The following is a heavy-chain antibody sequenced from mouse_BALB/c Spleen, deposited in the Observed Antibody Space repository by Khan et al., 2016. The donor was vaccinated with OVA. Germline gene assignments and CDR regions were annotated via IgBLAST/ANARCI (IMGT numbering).Heavy chain of an antibody. V-gene: IGHV1-69*02. CDR3: ARSYYYGSSTWFAY. CDR1: GYTFSSYW. D-gene: IGHD1-1*01. J-gene: IGHJ3*01. CDR2: IDPSDSHT. Sequence: QVQLQQPGAELVKPGASVKLSCKASGYTFSSYWMHWVKQRPGQGLEWIGEIDPSDSHTNYNQKFKGKATLNVDKSSSTAYMHLSSLTSADSAVYYCARSYYYGSSTWFAYWGQGTLVTVSA.